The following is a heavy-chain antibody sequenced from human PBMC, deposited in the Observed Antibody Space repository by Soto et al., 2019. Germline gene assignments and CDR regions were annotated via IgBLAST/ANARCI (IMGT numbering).Heavy chain of an antibody. CDR1: GYTFTSYG. V-gene: IGHV1-18*01. Sequence: VASVKVSCKASGYTFTSYGISWVRQAPGQGLDWMGWVNAYNGNTNYAQKFQGRVTMTTDTSTSTAYMELRSLRSDDTAVYYCARQADYDILTGYYNPRFDYWGQGTLVTVSS. J-gene: IGHJ4*02. D-gene: IGHD3-9*01. CDR3: ARQADYDILTGYYNPRFDY. CDR2: VNAYNGNT.